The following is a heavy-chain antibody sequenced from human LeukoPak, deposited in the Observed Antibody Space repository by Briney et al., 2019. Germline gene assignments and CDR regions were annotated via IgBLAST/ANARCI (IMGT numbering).Heavy chain of an antibody. CDR1: GYTFTVYY. D-gene: IGHD6-13*01. V-gene: IGHV1-2*02. Sequence: ASVNVSCKSSGYTFTVYYMHCVRQVPGQGLEWMGWINPNTGGTNYAQKFQGRVNMTRDTSISTAYMELSRLTSDDTAFYYCARGGVAAAGPYAFDIWGQGTVVSVSS. J-gene: IGHJ3*02. CDR3: ARGGVAAAGPYAFDI. CDR2: INPNTGGT.